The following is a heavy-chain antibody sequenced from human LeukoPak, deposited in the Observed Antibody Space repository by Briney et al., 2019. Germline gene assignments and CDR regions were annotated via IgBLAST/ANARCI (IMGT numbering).Heavy chain of an antibody. V-gene: IGHV1-8*01. D-gene: IGHD1-7*01. J-gene: IGHJ6*03. CDR1: GYTCTSYD. Sequence: ASVKVSCKASGYTCTSYDINWVRQATGQGLEWMGWMNPNSGNTGDAQKFQGRVTMTRNTSISTAYMELSSLRSEDTAVYYCARTLPKTGTTFYYYYYMDVWGKGTTVTVSS. CDR3: ARTLPKTGTTFYYYYYMDV. CDR2: MNPNSGNT.